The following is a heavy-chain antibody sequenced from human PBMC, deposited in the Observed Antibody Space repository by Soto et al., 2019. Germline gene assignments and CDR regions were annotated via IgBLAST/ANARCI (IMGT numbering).Heavy chain of an antibody. D-gene: IGHD3-3*01. CDR2: ISAYNGNT. V-gene: IGHV1-18*04. Sequence: ASVKVSCKASGYTFTSYGISWVRQAPGQGLEWMGWISAYNGNTNYAQKLQGRVTMTTDTSTSTAYMELRSLGSDDTAVYYCARGPDFDFWSGYYKIWDYYYGMDVWGQGTTVTVSS. CDR3: ARGPDFDFWSGYYKIWDYYYGMDV. J-gene: IGHJ6*02. CDR1: GYTFTSYG.